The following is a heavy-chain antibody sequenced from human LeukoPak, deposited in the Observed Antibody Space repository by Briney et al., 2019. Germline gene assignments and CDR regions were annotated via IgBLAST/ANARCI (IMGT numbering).Heavy chain of an antibody. Sequence: SETLSLTCAVYGGSFSGYYWSWIRQPPGKGLEWIGEINHSGSANYNPSRKSRVTISVDTSKNQFSLKLSSVTAADAAVYYCARLHPKRYYYYYMDVWGKGTTVTISS. CDR1: GGSFSGYY. CDR2: INHSGSA. J-gene: IGHJ6*03. CDR3: ARLHPKRYYYYYMDV. V-gene: IGHV4-34*01.